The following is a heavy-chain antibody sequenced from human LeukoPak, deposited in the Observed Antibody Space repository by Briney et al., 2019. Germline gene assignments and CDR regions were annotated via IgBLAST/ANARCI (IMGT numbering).Heavy chain of an antibody. Sequence: TSETLSLTCAVYGGSFSGYYWSWIRQPPGKGLEWIGEINHSGSTNYNPSLKSRVTISVDTSKNQFSLKLSSVTAADTAVYYCARPMVRGLDYYYYYYMDVWGKGTTVTISS. CDR1: GGSFSGYY. CDR2: INHSGST. CDR3: ARPMVRGLDYYYYYYMDV. V-gene: IGHV4-34*01. J-gene: IGHJ6*03. D-gene: IGHD3-10*01.